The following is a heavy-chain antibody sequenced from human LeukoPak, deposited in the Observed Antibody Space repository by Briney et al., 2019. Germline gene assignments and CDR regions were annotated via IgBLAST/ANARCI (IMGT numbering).Heavy chain of an antibody. Sequence: SETLSLTCTVSGYSTSSGYYWGWIRQPPGKGLEWIGSIYHSGSTYYNPSLKSRVTISVDTSKNQFSLKLSSVTAADTAVYYCARDQSGGGYDYWGQGTLVTVSS. CDR1: GYSTSSGYY. J-gene: IGHJ4*02. CDR3: ARDQSGGGYDY. V-gene: IGHV4-38-2*02. CDR2: IYHSGST. D-gene: IGHD5-18*01.